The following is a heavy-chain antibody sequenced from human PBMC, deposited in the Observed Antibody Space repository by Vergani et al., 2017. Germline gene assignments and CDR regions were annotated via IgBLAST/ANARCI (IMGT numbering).Heavy chain of an antibody. V-gene: IGHV4-39*01. D-gene: IGHD6-13*01. CDR1: GGSISSSSSY. J-gene: IGHJ6*03. Sequence: QLQLQESGPGLVKPSETLSLTCTVPGGSISSSSSYWGWIRQPPGKGLEWIGSIYYSGSTYYNPPLKSRVTISVGRSKNQFSLKLSSVTAADTAVYYCARLIYPYSGSAYYYFYYYMDVWGKGTTVTVSS. CDR2: IYYSGST. CDR3: ARLIYPYSGSAYYYFYYYMDV.